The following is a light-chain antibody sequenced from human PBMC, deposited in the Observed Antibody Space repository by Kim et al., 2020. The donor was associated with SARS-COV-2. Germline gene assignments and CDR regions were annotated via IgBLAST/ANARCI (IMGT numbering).Light chain of an antibody. CDR1: SLRSYY. J-gene: IGLJ2*01. V-gene: IGLV3-19*01. CDR2: GKN. CDR3: NSRDSNDNVV. Sequence: VALEQTVRITCQGDSLRSYYATWYQQKPGQAPIVVIYGKNNRPSGIPDRFSGSSSGNTASLTITGTQAGDEADYYCNSRDSNDNVVFGGATQLTVL.